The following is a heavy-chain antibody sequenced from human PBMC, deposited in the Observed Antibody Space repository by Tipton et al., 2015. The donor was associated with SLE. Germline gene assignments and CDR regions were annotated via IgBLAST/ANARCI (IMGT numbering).Heavy chain of an antibody. Sequence: GSLRLSCAASGFTFSSYEMNWVRQAPGKGLEWVSYISSSGTTIYYADSVKGRFTISRDNAKNSLYLQMNSLRAEDTAVYYCARYSPLRGAFDIWGQGTMVTVSS. CDR3: ARYSPLRGAFDI. J-gene: IGHJ3*02. CDR1: GFTFSSYE. V-gene: IGHV3-48*03. CDR2: ISSSGTTI. D-gene: IGHD4-11*01.